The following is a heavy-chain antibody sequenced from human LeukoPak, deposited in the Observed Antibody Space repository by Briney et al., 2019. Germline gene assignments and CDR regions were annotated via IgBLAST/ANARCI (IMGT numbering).Heavy chain of an antibody. CDR1: GYTFTAYY. CDR2: INPKNSGT. Sequence: ASVKVSCKASGYTFTAYYMHWVRQAPGQGLEWMGWINPKNSGTNYAQKFQDRVTMTGDTSISTAYMDLSRLRSDDTAVYYCARTLGYCTSSSCHFDYWGQGTLVTVSS. CDR3: ARTLGYCTSSSCHFDY. V-gene: IGHV1-2*02. J-gene: IGHJ4*02. D-gene: IGHD2-2*01.